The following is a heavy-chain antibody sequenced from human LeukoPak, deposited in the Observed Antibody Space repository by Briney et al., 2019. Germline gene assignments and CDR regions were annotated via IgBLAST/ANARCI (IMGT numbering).Heavy chain of an antibody. J-gene: IGHJ4*02. CDR1: GGSISSSIYY. V-gene: IGHV4-39*01. CDR3: ARRLGGSGSYYY. CDR2: IYYSGST. Sequence: PSETLSLTCSVSGGSISSSIYYWGWIRQPPGKGLEWIGSIYYSGSTYYNPSLKSRVTISVGTSKNQFSLKLRSMTAADTAVYYCARRLGGSGSYYYWGQGTLVTVSS. D-gene: IGHD3-10*01.